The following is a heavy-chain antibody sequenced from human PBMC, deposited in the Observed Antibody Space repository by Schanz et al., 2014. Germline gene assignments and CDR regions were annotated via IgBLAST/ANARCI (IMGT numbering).Heavy chain of an antibody. Sequence: QVQLVQSWAEVKGPGASVKVSCKASRSTFSSYNISWVRQAPGQGLEWMGRIIPILGIANYAQKFQGRVTITADRSTSTAYMELSSLRSEDTAVYYCARGYGDSPTDFWGQGTLVIVSS. J-gene: IGHJ4*02. CDR1: RSTFSSYN. CDR2: IIPILGIA. V-gene: IGHV1-69*04. CDR3: ARGYGDSPTDF. D-gene: IGHD4-17*01.